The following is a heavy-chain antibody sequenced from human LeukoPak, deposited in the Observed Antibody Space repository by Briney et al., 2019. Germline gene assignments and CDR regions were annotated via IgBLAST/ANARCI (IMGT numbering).Heavy chain of an antibody. CDR1: GGSFSGYY. V-gene: IGHV4-34*01. Sequence: PSETLSLTCAVYGGSFSGYYWSWIRQPPGKGLEWIGEINHSGSTNYNPSLKSRVTISVDTSKNQFSLKLSSVTAADTAVYYCARGERGYSYGFRGGLFDYWGQGTLVTVSS. D-gene: IGHD5-18*01. J-gene: IGHJ4*02. CDR2: INHSGST. CDR3: ARGERGYSYGFRGGLFDY.